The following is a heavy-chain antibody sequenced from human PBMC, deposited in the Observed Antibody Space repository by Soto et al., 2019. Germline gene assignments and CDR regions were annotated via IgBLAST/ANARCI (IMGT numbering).Heavy chain of an antibody. V-gene: IGHV4-31*03. CDR1: GGSISSGGYY. CDR2: IYYSGST. CDR3: ARSGYSYGPNPLLY. Sequence: QVQLQESGPGLVKPSQTLSLTCTVSGGSISSGGYYWSWIRQHPGKGLEWIGYIYYSGSTYYNPSLTSRVTIAVDTSKNQFSLKVSSVAAADTAVYYCARSGYSYGPNPLLYWGQGTLVSVSS. J-gene: IGHJ4*02. D-gene: IGHD5-18*01.